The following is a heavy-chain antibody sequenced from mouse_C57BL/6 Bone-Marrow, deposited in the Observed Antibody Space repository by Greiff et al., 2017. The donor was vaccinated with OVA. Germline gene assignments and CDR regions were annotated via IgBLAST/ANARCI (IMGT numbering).Heavy chain of an antibody. CDR2: ITHSGET. D-gene: IGHD1-1*01. Sequence: VQLKESGPGLVKPSQSLFLTCSITGFPITSGYYWIWIRQSPGKPLEWMGYITHSGETFYNPSLQSPISITRETSKNQFFLQLNSVTTEDTAMYYCAGGPYYYGSSYPWYFDVWGTGTTVTVSS. V-gene: IGHV12-3*01. CDR1: GFPITSGYY. J-gene: IGHJ1*03. CDR3: AGGPYYYGSSYPWYFDV.